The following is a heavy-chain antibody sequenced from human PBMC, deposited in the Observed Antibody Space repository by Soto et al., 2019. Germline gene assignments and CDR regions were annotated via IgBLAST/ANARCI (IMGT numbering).Heavy chain of an antibody. Sequence: PSETLSLTCTVSGDSISSRNYFWGWISQPPGKGLEWIGTIFYSGSTYYNPSLKSRVTISVDTSKNQFSLKLTSVTASDTALYYCARRYGWLYFDYWGQGSLVTVSS. V-gene: IGHV4-39*01. D-gene: IGHD3-10*01. CDR2: IFYSGST. CDR3: ARRYGWLYFDY. CDR1: GDSISSRNYF. J-gene: IGHJ4*02.